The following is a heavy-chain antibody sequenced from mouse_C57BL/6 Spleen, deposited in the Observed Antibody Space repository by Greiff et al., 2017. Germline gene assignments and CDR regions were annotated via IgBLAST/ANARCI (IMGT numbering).Heavy chain of an antibody. CDR3: ARSYDYEDAMDY. D-gene: IGHD2-4*01. CDR2: IRNKANGYTT. CDR1: GFTFTDYY. J-gene: IGHJ4*01. V-gene: IGHV7-3*01. Sequence: EVQLQQSGGGLVQPGGSLSLSCAASGFTFTDYYMSWVRQPPGKALEWLGFIRNKANGYTTEYSASVKGRFNISRDNSQSILYLQMNALRAEDSATYYCARSYDYEDAMDYWGQGTSVTVSS.